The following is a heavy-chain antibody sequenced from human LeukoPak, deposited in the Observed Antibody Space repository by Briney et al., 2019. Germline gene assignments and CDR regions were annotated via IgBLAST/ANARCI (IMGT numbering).Heavy chain of an antibody. J-gene: IGHJ4*02. D-gene: IGHD6-19*01. CDR3: ARLGLHSSGWHIYYYDY. CDR1: GGSISSTSYY. Sequence: PSETLSLTCTVSGGSISSTSYYWGWIRQPPGKGLEWIGNNGGSTIYNPSLKSRVTIPVDTSRNHFSLKLSSVTAADTAMYYCARLGLHSSGWHIYYYDYWGQGSLVIVSS. V-gene: IGHV4-39*02. CDR2: NGGST.